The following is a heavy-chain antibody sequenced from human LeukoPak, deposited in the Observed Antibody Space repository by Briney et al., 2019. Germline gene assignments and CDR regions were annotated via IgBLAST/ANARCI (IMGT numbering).Heavy chain of an antibody. CDR3: AKRLSDCYSCFDY. CDR2: ISYDGSTK. Sequence: GGSLRLSCAASGFTFSGYGMHWVRQAPGKGLEWVAVISYDGSTKYYADSVKGRFTISRDNSKNTLYLQMNSLRAEDAAVYYCAKRLSDCYSCFDYWGQGTLVTVSS. D-gene: IGHD2-21*02. V-gene: IGHV3-30*18. J-gene: IGHJ4*02. CDR1: GFTFSGYG.